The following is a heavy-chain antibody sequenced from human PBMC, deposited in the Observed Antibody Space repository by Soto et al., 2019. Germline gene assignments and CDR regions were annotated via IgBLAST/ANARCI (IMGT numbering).Heavy chain of an antibody. J-gene: IGHJ5*02. CDR1: GFTFSTYA. V-gene: IGHV3-23*01. CDR3: FAVIIANWFDP. Sequence: GGSLRLSCAASGFTFSTYAMSWVRQAPGKGLEWVSAISGSGGSTYYADSVKGRFTISRDNSKNTLYLQMNSLRAEDTAVYYCFAVIIANWFDPWGRGTLVPVSS. D-gene: IGHD4-4*01. CDR2: ISGSGGST.